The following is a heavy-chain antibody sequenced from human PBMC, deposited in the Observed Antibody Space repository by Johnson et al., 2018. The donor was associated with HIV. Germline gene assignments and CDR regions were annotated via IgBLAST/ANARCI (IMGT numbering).Heavy chain of an antibody. V-gene: IGHV3-66*01. Sequence: VQLVESGGGMVRPGGSLRLSCAASGFTVSSNYMSWVRQAQGKGLEWVSVIYSGGSTYYADSVKGRFTISRDNSKNTLYLQMNSLRAEDTAVYYCAREATYYDYVWGSYAFDIWGQGTMVTVSS. J-gene: IGHJ3*02. CDR1: GFTVSSNY. D-gene: IGHD3-16*01. CDR3: AREATYYDYVWGSYAFDI. CDR2: IYSGGST.